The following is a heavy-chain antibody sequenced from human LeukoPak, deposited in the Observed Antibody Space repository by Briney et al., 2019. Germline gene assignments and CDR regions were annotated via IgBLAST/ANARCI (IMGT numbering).Heavy chain of an antibody. CDR3: ARLGIAVAGTLDY. D-gene: IGHD6-19*01. CDR1: GYSISSGYY. J-gene: IGHJ4*02. CDR2: IYHSGST. V-gene: IGHV4-38-2*01. Sequence: YPSETLSLTCAVSGYSISSGYYWGWIRQPPGKGLEWIGNIYHSGSTYYNPSLKSRVTISIDTSKNQFSLKLSSVTAADTAVNYCARLGIAVAGTLDYWGQGTLVTVSS.